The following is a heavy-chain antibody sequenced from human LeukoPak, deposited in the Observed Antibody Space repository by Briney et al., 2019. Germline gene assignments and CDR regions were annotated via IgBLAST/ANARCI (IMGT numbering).Heavy chain of an antibody. Sequence: GGSLRLSCEASGFTFSSYAMSWVRQAPGKGLEWVSAISGSGGSTYYADSVKGRFTISRDNSKNTLYLQMNSLRAEDTAVYYCAKANSSGWLYYFDYWGQGTLVTVSS. CDR1: GFTFSSYA. J-gene: IGHJ4*02. V-gene: IGHV3-23*01. CDR2: ISGSGGST. CDR3: AKANSSGWLYYFDY. D-gene: IGHD6-19*01.